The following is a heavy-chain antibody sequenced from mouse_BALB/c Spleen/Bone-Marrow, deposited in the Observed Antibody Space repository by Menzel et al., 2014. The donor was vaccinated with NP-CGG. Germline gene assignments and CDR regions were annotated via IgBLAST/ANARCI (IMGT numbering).Heavy chain of an antibody. Sequence: EVKLMESGGDLVKPGGSLKLSCAASGFTFSSYGMSWVRQTPDKSLEWVATISSGGSHTYYPDSVKGRFTISRDNAKNTLYLQMSSLKSEDTATYYCARRGFDNSYWYFGVWGAGTTVTVSS. CDR2: ISSGGSHT. CDR3: ARRGFDNSYWYFGV. CDR1: GFTFSSYG. V-gene: IGHV5-6*02. J-gene: IGHJ1*01.